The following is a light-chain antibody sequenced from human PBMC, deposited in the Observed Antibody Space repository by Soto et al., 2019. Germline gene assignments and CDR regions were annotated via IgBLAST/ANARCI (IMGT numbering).Light chain of an antibody. J-gene: IGKJ1*01. CDR2: GAS. CDR1: QSVSSSY. V-gene: IGKV3-20*01. CDR3: PQYGSSPTT. Sequence: EIVLTQSPGTLSLSPGERATLSCRASQSVSSSYLAWYHQKPGQAPRLLIYGASSRATGIPDRFSGSGSGPAFTLTISRLEPEDFAVYYCPQYGSSPTTFGQGTKVDIK.